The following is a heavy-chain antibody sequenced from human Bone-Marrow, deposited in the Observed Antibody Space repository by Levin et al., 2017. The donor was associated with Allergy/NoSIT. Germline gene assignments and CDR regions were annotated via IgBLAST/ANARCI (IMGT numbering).Heavy chain of an antibody. V-gene: IGHV3-30*04. CDR2: ISYDGSNK. CDR1: GFTFSSYA. D-gene: IGHD2-15*01. Sequence: GESLKISCAASGFTFSSYAMHWVRQAPGKGLEWVAVISYDGSNKYYADSVKGRFTISRDNSKNTLYLQMNSLRAEDTAVYYCARGSALNFTFIVVVVAATHYYYGMDVWGQGTTVTVSS. CDR3: ARGSALNFTFIVVVVAATHYYYGMDV. J-gene: IGHJ6*02.